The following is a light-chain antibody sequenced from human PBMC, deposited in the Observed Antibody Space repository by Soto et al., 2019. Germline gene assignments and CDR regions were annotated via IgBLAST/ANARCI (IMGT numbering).Light chain of an antibody. V-gene: IGKV1-5*03. J-gene: IGKJ4*01. CDR1: QVISSW. Sequence: IQRTKSPPTLSAPVENGATLTGRASQVISSWWAWYQQKPGKAPKLLIYGASSLDSGVPSRFSGSRSGTEFTLTISSLQPDDFATYYCQHYDGYSALTFGGGTKVEIK. CDR2: GAS. CDR3: QHYDGYSALT.